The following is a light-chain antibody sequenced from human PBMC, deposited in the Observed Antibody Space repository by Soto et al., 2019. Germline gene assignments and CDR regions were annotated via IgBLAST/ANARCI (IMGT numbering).Light chain of an antibody. CDR1: QGIGND. CDR2: AAS. J-gene: IGKJ1*01. Sequence: IQMTQSPSSLSASVGDRVTITCRASQGIGNDLAWYQQKPGKAPKLLIYAASSLQSGVPSRFSGSGSGTDFTLTISSLQPEDFASYYCLQDYNSWTFGQGTKVDI. V-gene: IGKV1-6*01. CDR3: LQDYNSWT.